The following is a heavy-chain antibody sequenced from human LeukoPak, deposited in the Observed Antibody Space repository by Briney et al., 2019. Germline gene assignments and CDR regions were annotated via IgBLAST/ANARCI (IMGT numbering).Heavy chain of an antibody. CDR1: GGSISSDY. CDR2: IYYSGST. Sequence: SETLSLTCTVSGGSISSDYWSWIRQPPGKGLEWIGYIYYSGSTNYNPSLKSRVTISVDTSKNQFSLKLSSVTAADTAVYYCARHGRRITIFGVAFDYWGQGTLVTVSS. J-gene: IGHJ4*02. D-gene: IGHD3-3*01. CDR3: ARHGRRITIFGVAFDY. V-gene: IGHV4-59*08.